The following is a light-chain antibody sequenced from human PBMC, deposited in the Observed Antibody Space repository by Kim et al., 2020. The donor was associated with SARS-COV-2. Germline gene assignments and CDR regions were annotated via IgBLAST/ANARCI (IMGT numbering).Light chain of an antibody. CDR1: KLGDKF. Sequence: VSPGQTASISCSGDKLGDKFACWYQQKPGQSPVLVIYEDTKRPSGIPERFSGSNSGNTATLTISGTQAMDEADYYCQAWDSLTAVVFGGGTKLTVL. CDR2: EDT. V-gene: IGLV3-1*01. J-gene: IGLJ3*02. CDR3: QAWDSLTAVV.